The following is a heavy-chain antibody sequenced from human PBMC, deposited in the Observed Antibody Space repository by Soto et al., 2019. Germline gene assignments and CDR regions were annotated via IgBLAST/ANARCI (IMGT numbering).Heavy chain of an antibody. CDR2: INPNSGGT. CDR1: GYTFTGYY. J-gene: IGHJ5*02. CDR3: AREGGYGDYNWFDP. D-gene: IGHD4-17*01. V-gene: IGHV1-2*02. Sequence: QVQLVQSGAEVKKPGASVKVSCKASGYTFTGYYMHWVRQAPGRGLEWMGWINPNSGGTNNAQKIQGRVTMTWDTSISTVYMDLSRLRSADTAVYYCAREGGYGDYNWFDPWGQGTLVTVSS.